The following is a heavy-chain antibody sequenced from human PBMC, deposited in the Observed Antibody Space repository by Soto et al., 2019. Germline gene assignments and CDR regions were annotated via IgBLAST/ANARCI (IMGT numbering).Heavy chain of an antibody. D-gene: IGHD3-9*01. CDR1: GFTFSSYA. J-gene: IGHJ5*02. Sequence: GGSLRLSCAASGFTFSSYAMHWVRQAPGKGLEWVAVISYDGSNEFYADYVKGRFTISRDNSKNTLYLQMNSLRAEDTAVYYCARSLYDILTGSVYNWFDPWGQGTLVTVSS. V-gene: IGHV3-30-3*01. CDR3: ARSLYDILTGSVYNWFDP. CDR2: ISYDGSNE.